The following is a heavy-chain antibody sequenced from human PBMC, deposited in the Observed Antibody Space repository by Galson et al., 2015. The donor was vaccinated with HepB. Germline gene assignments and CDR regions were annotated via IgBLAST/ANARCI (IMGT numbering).Heavy chain of an antibody. V-gene: IGHV3-11*01. Sequence: SLRLSCAASGFTFSDFFMSWIRQAPGKGLEWISYISDSGGTIYYADSVKGRFTISRDNAKNSVYLQMNILRAEDTAVYYCARGFLSGYSNWFDPWGQGTLVTVSS. CDR1: GFTFSDFF. CDR3: ARGFLSGYSNWFDP. CDR2: ISDSGGTI. D-gene: IGHD3-3*01. J-gene: IGHJ5*02.